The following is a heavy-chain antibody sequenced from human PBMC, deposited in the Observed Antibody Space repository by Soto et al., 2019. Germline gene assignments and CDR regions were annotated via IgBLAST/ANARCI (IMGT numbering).Heavy chain of an antibody. CDR3: ARGRYDFWSGYYTGYYYGMDV. Sequence: PGGSLRLSCAASGFTFSSYDMHWVRQATGKGLEWVSAIGTAGDTYYPGSVKGRFTISRENAKNSLYLQMNSLRAGDTAVYYCARGRYDFWSGYYTGYYYGMDVWGQGTTVTVSS. CDR1: GFTFSSYD. CDR2: IGTAGDT. D-gene: IGHD3-3*01. V-gene: IGHV3-13*01. J-gene: IGHJ6*02.